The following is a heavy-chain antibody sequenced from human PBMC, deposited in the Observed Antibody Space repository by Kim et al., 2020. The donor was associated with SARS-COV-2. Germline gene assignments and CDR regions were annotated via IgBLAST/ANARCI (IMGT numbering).Heavy chain of an antibody. CDR2: ISISSGYI. V-gene: IGHV3-21*01. Sequence: GGSLRLSCAASGFTFTNYSMNWVRQAPGKGLEWVSCISISSGYIYYADSVKGRFIISRDNAKNSLDLQMNSLRAEDTAVYYCAKVATAMPPPNYYYGMDVWGQGTTVTVSS. J-gene: IGHJ6*02. D-gene: IGHD5-18*01. CDR1: GFTFTNYS. CDR3: AKVATAMPPPNYYYGMDV.